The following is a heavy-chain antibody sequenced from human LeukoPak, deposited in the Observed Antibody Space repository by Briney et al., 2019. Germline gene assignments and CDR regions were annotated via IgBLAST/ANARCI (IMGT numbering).Heavy chain of an antibody. J-gene: IGHJ4*02. CDR1: GFTFSSFS. CDR2: ISGSSSYI. Sequence: GGSLRLSCAASGFTFSSFSMNWVRQAPGKGLEWVSSISGSSSYIYYTDSLKGRFTISRNNAKKSLYLQMNTLRAEDTAMYYCARDREGYCSGGSCTTFDYWGQGTLVTVSS. CDR3: ARDREGYCSGGSCTTFDY. V-gene: IGHV3-21*01. D-gene: IGHD2-15*01.